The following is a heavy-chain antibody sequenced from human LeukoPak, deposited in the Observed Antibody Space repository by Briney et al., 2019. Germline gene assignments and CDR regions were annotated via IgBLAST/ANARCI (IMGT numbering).Heavy chain of an antibody. CDR2: INPNSGGT. J-gene: IGHJ4*02. CDR1: GYTCTGYY. D-gene: IGHD3-10*01. V-gene: IGHV1-2*02. CDR3: ARDGRRVRGKGGF. Sequence: ASVKVSCTASGYTCTGYYMHWVRQAPGQGLEWMGWINPNSGGTNNAQKFQGRVTMTRDTSISTAYMELSRLRADDTAVYFCARDGRRVRGKGGFWGQGTLVTVSS.